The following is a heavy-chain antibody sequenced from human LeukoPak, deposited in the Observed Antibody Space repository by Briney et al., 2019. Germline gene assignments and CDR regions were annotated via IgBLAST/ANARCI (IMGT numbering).Heavy chain of an antibody. CDR3: ARDPLRYCSSTSCYTDPIYCYGMDV. V-gene: IGHV1-2*02. D-gene: IGHD2-2*02. Sequence: ASVKVSCKASGYTFTGYYLHWLRQAPGQGLEWMGWINPNSGGTKYAQKFQGRVTMTRDTSISTAYMELNRLTSDDAAVYYCARDPLRYCSSTSCYTDPIYCYGMDVWGQGTTVTVSS. CDR1: GYTFTGYY. J-gene: IGHJ6*02. CDR2: INPNSGGT.